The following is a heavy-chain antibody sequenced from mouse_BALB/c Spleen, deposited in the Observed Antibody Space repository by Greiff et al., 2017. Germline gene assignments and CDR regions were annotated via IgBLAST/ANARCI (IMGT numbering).Heavy chain of an antibody. V-gene: IGHV5-12-1*01. CDR1: GFAFSSYD. CDR3: ASPDAMDY. J-gene: IGHJ4*01. Sequence: DVKLVESGGGLVKPGGSLKLSCAASGFAFSSYDMSWVRQTPEKRLEWVAYISSGGGSTYYPDTVKGRFTISRDNAKNTLYLQMSSLKSEDTAMYYCASPDAMDYWGQGTSVTVSS. CDR2: ISSGGGST.